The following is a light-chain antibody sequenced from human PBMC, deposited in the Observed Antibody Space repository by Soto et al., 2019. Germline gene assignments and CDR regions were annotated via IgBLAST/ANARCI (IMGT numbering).Light chain of an antibody. CDR1: SSYIRGYDY. V-gene: IGLV2-14*01. CDR3: SSYTSSSTYV. CDR2: EVS. Sequence: QSALTQPPSVSGSPGQSITISCTGTSSYIRGYDYVSWYQQHPGKAPKLMIYEVSNRPSGVSHRFSGSKSGNTASLTISGLQADDEGDYYCSSYTSSSTYVFGTGTKVTVL. J-gene: IGLJ1*01.